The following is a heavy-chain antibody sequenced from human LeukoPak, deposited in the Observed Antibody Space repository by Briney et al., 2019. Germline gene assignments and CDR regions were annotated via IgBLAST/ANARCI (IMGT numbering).Heavy chain of an antibody. Sequence: GGSLRLSCAASGFTFSSYNINWVRQAPGKGLEWVSYISSSSSTIYYVESVKGRFTISRDNAKNALYLQMNSLKTEDTAVYYCLRGGANSPFDYWGQGTLVTVSS. CDR3: LRGGANSPFDY. J-gene: IGHJ4*02. D-gene: IGHD1-1*01. CDR1: GFTFSSYN. CDR2: ISSSSSTI. V-gene: IGHV3-48*04.